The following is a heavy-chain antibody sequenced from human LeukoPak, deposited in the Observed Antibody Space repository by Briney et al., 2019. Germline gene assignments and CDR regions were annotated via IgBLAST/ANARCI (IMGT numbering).Heavy chain of an antibody. CDR1: GFTFSSYG. J-gene: IGHJ4*02. Sequence: PGRSLRLSCAASGFTFSSYGMHWVRQAPGKGLEWVAVIWYDGSNKYYADSVKGRFTISRDNSKNTLYLQMNSLRAEDTAVYYCARGGVASPYYYGSGSYLYYFDYWGQGTLVTVSS. CDR2: IWYDGSNK. V-gene: IGHV3-33*01. D-gene: IGHD3-10*01. CDR3: ARGGVASPYYYGSGSYLYYFDY.